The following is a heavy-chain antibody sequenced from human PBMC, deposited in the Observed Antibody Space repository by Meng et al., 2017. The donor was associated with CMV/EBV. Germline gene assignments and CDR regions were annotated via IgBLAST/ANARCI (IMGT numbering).Heavy chain of an antibody. CDR2: ISYDGSNK. Sequence: GGSLRLSCAASGFTFSSYAMHWVRQAPGKGLEWVAVISYDGSNKYYADSVKGQFTISRDNSKNTLYLQMNSLRAEDTAVYYCARDRRGYSYGYYYYGMDVWGQGTTVTVSS. V-gene: IGHV3-30-3*01. CDR1: GFTFSSYA. D-gene: IGHD5-18*01. J-gene: IGHJ6*02. CDR3: ARDRRGYSYGYYYYGMDV.